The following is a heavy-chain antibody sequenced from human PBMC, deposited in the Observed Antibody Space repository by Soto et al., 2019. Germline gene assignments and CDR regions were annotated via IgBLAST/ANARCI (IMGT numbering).Heavy chain of an antibody. CDR2: IRGRGNSA. CDR1: GFTFSTYD. Sequence: VQLLESGGALVQPGGSLRLSCAASGFTFSTYDMIWVRQAPGKGMEWVADIRGRGNSAYYADSVKGRFTISRDNSNNTLYLHMHNLRADDTAVYYCAREAPVAGTNSFDFWGQGTQVTVSS. D-gene: IGHD6-19*01. CDR3: AREAPVAGTNSFDF. V-gene: IGHV3-23*01. J-gene: IGHJ4*02.